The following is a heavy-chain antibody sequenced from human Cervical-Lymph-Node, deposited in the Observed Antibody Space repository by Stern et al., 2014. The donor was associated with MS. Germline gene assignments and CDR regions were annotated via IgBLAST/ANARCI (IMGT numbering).Heavy chain of an antibody. V-gene: IGHV1-69*06. CDR3: ARDQGDYGSGSEDSWFDP. CDR2: IIPGLGTT. J-gene: IGHJ5*02. Sequence: QVQLGESGDEVKKPGSSVKVSCKASRDTFSHYALSWVRQAPEHGLELMGGIIPGLGTTSYAQKFQGRITISADTSTNTLYMELNSLRSEDTAVYFCARDQGDYGSGSEDSWFDPWGQGTLVTVSS. D-gene: IGHD3-10*01. CDR1: RDTFSHYA.